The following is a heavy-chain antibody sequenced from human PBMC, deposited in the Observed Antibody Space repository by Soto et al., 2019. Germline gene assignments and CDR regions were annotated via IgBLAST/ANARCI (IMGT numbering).Heavy chain of an antibody. CDR1: GFTFSSYA. CDR3: AKAKLGGAERVTGTWHSHGMDV. V-gene: IGHV3-23*01. D-gene: IGHD1-20*01. J-gene: IGHJ6*02. Sequence: GGSLRLSCAASGFTFSSYAMSWVRQAPGKGLEWVSAISGSGGSTYYADSVKGRFTISRDNSKNTLYLQMNSLRAEDTAVYYCAKAKLGGAERVTGTWHSHGMDVWGQGTTVTVSS. CDR2: ISGSGGST.